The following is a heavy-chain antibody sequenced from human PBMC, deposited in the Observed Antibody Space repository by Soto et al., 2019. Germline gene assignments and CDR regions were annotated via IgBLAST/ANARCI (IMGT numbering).Heavy chain of an antibody. V-gene: IGHV1-69*13. Sequence: SVKVSCKASGGTFSSYAISWVRQAPGQGLEWMGGIIPIFGTANYAQKFQGRVTITADESTSTAYMELSSLRSEDTAVYYCARAVRERATIYYFDYWGQGTLVTVSS. CDR2: IIPIFGTA. CDR1: GGTFSSYA. J-gene: IGHJ4*02. CDR3: ARAVRERATIYYFDY. D-gene: IGHD5-12*01.